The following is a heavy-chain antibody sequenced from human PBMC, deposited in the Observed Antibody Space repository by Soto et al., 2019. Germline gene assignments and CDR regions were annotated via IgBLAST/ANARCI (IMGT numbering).Heavy chain of an antibody. D-gene: IGHD5-12*01. V-gene: IGHV3-30*18. CDR1: GFTFNNYG. CDR3: AKSRDGYNFYFYYGMDV. J-gene: IGHJ6*02. CDR2: ILYDGGKN. Sequence: QVQLVESGGGVVQPGRSLRLSCAASGFTFNNYGMHWVRPAPGKGLEWVAHILYDGGKNYYADSVKGRFTISRDNSKNTLYLQMNSLTAEDTAVYFCAKSRDGYNFYFYYGMDVWGQGTAVTVS.